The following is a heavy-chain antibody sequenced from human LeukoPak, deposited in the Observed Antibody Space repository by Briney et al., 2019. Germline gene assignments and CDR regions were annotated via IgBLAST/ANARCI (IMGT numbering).Heavy chain of an antibody. CDR2: INARGDT. CDR1: GWSFNDYY. J-gene: IGHJ5*02. CDR3: ARGQVPAARGYNWFDP. D-gene: IGHD2-2*01. Sequence: PSETLSLTCAVYGWSFNDYYWNWIRPPPGKGLEWIGEINARGDTNYNPSLKSRVTISVDTSKKQFSLRLTSMIAADTALYYCARGQVPAARGYNWFDPWGQGTLVTVSS. V-gene: IGHV4-34*01.